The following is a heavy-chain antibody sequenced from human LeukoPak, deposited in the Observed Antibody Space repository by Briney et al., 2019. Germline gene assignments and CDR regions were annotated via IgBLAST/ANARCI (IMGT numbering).Heavy chain of an antibody. J-gene: IGHJ6*03. D-gene: IGHD2-2*01. CDR2: ISSSSSAI. Sequence: PGGSLRLSCAASGLTLSSYSMNWVRQAPGKGLGWVSYISSSSSAIYYADSVKGRFTISRDNAKNSLYLQMSSLRADDTAVYYCARSSITVVVPNANMDVWGKGTPVTVSS. CDR3: ARSSITVVVPNANMDV. V-gene: IGHV3-48*01. CDR1: GLTLSSYS.